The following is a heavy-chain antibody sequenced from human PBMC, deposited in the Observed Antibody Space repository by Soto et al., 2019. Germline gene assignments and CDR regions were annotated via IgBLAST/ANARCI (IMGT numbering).Heavy chain of an antibody. J-gene: IGHJ5*02. D-gene: IGHD2-2*01. Sequence: SETLSLTCTVSGGSVSSGSYYWSWIRQPPGKGLEWIGYIKHSGTTNYNLSLKSRVTISVDTSKNQFSLKLSSVTAADTAVYYCARGSYCSRSSCYQPYTGFDPWGQGTLVTVSS. CDR3: ARGSYCSRSSCYQPYTGFDP. CDR1: GGSVSSGSYY. V-gene: IGHV4-61*01. CDR2: IKHSGTT.